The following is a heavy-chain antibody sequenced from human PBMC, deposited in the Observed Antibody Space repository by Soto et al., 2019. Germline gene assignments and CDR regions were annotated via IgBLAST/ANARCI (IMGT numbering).Heavy chain of an antibody. Sequence: GGSLRLPCAPAGLTFGSYAMSWVRQAPGKGLEWVSPSSSSSSYIYYADSVKGRFTISRDNAKHSLYLQMNSLRAEDTAVYYCARDGIVVVPAAYYYGMDVWGQGTTVTVTS. J-gene: IGHJ6*02. V-gene: IGHV3-21*01. CDR3: ARDGIVVVPAAYYYGMDV. CDR2: SSSSSSYI. D-gene: IGHD2-2*01. CDR1: GLTFGSYA.